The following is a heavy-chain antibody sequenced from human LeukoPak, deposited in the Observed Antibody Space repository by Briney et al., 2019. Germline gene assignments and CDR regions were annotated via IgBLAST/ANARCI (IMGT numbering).Heavy chain of an antibody. CDR3: AREGRDYYDSSGYPFDY. D-gene: IGHD3-22*01. Sequence: GGSLRLSCAASGFTFSNYAMYWVRQAPGKGLEWVALISHDGSNKDYADSVKGRFTISRDNSKNTLYLQMNSLRAEDTAVYYCAREGRDYYDSSGYPFDYWGQGTLVTVSS. V-gene: IGHV3-30-3*01. J-gene: IGHJ4*02. CDR2: ISHDGSNK. CDR1: GFTFSNYA.